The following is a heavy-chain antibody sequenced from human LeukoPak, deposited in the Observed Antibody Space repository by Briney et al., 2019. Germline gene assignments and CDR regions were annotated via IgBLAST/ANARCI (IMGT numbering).Heavy chain of an antibody. CDR2: ISGSGGST. CDR3: AKTRPDYYGSGSYYYYYYGMDV. V-gene: IGHV3-23*01. D-gene: IGHD3-10*01. J-gene: IGHJ6*02. Sequence: GGSLRLSCAASGFTFSSYAMSWVRQAPGKGLEWVSAISGSGGSTYYADSVKGRFTISRDNSKNTLYLQMNSLRAEDTAVYYCAKTRPDYYGSGSYYYYYYGMDVWGQGTTVTVSS. CDR1: GFTFSSYA.